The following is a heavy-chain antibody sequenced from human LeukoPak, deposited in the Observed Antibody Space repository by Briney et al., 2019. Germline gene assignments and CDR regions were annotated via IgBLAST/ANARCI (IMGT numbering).Heavy chain of an antibody. J-gene: IGHJ5*02. D-gene: IGHD3-16*01. CDR1: GYTFTGYY. CDR2: INPNSGGT. CDR3: ARDGGDDWFDP. Sequence: GASVKVSCKAAGYTFTGYYMHWVRQAPGQGLERMGRINPNSGGTNYAQKFQGRVTMTRDTSISTAYMELSRLRSDDTAVYYCARDGGDDWFDPWGQGTLVTVSS. V-gene: IGHV1-2*06.